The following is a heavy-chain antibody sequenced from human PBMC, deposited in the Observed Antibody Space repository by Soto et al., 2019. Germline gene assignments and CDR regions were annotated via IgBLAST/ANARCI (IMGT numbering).Heavy chain of an antibody. CDR2: ISAYNANA. Sequence: QIQLLQSGAEVKKPGASVKVTCKASGYTFRNFGISWVRQAPGQGLEWMGWISAYNANANYAQKFQGRLTMTADTSTSTGYMELRSLRSDDTAVYYCARENSYLDYWGQGTLVTVSS. CDR1: GYTFRNFG. V-gene: IGHV1-18*01. CDR3: ARENSYLDY. J-gene: IGHJ4*02.